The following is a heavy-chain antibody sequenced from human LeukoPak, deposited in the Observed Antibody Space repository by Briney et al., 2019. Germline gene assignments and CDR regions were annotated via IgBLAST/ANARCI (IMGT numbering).Heavy chain of an antibody. D-gene: IGHD4-17*01. CDR2: IYSGGST. CDR3: ASQTTVKYYFDY. V-gene: IGHV3-53*01. CDR1: GFTLSSNY. J-gene: IGHJ4*02. Sequence: PGGSLRLSCAASGFTLSSNYMSWVRQAPGKGLEWVSVIYSGGSTYYADSVKGRFTISRDNSKNTLYLQLNSLRGEDTAVYYCASQTTVKYYFDYWGQGTLVTVSS.